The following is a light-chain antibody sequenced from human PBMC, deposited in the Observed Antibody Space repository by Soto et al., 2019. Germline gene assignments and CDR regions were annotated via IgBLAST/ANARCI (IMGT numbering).Light chain of an antibody. V-gene: IGLV2-23*03. CDR1: SSDVGSSNL. CDR2: EGI. Sequence: QSALTQPASVSGSPGQSITISCTGTSSDVGSSNLVSWYQQHPGKAPKLIIYEGIQRPSGLSHRFSGSKSANTASLTISGIQTEDEADYYFCSYAGGNTFAFGGGTKLTGL. CDR3: CSYAGGNTFA. J-gene: IGLJ3*02.